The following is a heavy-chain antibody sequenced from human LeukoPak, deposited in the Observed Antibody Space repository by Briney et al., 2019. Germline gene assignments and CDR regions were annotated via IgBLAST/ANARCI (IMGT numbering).Heavy chain of an antibody. J-gene: IGHJ6*03. D-gene: IGHD2-2*01. Sequence: GRSLRLSCAASGFTFSTYSMNWVRQAPGKGLEWVSSISSASSYIYYADSVKGRFTISRDDAKNSLYLQMNSLRAEDTAVYYCARYCSSSRCLYYYHMDVWGKGTTVTVSS. CDR3: ARYCSSSRCLYYYHMDV. CDR1: GFTFSTYS. CDR2: ISSASSYI. V-gene: IGHV3-21*01.